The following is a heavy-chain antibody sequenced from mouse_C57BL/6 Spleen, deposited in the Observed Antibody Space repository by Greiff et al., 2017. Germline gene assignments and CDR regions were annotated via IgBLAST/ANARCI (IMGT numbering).Heavy chain of an antibody. J-gene: IGHJ2*01. CDR1: GFSFNTYA. Sequence: DVKLVESGGGLVQPKGSLKLSCAASGFSFNTYAMNWVRQAPGKGLEWVARIRSKSNNYATYYAESVKDRFTISRDDSESMLYLQMNNLKTEDTAMYYCVRSPNREEYFDYWGQGTTLTVSS. V-gene: IGHV10-1*01. CDR3: VRSPNREEYFDY. CDR2: IRSKSNNYAT.